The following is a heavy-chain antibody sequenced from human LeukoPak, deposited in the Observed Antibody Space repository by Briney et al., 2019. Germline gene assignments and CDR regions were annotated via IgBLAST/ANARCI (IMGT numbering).Heavy chain of an antibody. CDR1: GFTFSGYW. D-gene: IGHD3-3*01. V-gene: IGHV3-7*01. CDR2: IKQDGSEK. CDR3: ENAKGFWSGYYKYYFDY. Sequence: PGGCLRLSCAPSGFTFSGYWMGWVRQAPGKGLEWVANIKQDGSEKYYVDSVKGRFTISRDNAKNSLYLQMNSLRGKNTAVYYCENAKGFWSGYYKYYFDYWGQGTLVTVSS. J-gene: IGHJ4*02.